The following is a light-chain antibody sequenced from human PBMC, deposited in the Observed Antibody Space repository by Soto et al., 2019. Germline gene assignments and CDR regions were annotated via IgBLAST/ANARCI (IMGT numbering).Light chain of an antibody. CDR3: LQHNSYPYT. J-gene: IGKJ2*01. CDR2: AAS. V-gene: IGKV1-17*01. Sequence: IQFTQSPSSLSSSVIERFTITCGASQGIRTDLAWYLHKPGKAPKRLVYAASSLQSGVPSRFSGSGSGTEFTLTISSLQPEDVATYFCLQHNSYPYTFGQGTKVDI. CDR1: QGIRTD.